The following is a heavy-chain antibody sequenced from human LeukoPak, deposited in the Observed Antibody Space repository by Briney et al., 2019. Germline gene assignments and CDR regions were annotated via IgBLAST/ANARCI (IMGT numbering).Heavy chain of an antibody. CDR3: ARGGYDFWSGYLTYYYYYMDV. D-gene: IGHD3-3*01. CDR2: MNPNSGNT. J-gene: IGHJ6*03. CDR1: GYTFTSYD. V-gene: IGHV1-8*03. Sequence: ASVKDSCKASGYTFTSYDINWVREATGQGLEWMGWMNPNSGNTGYAQKFQGRVTITRNTSISTAYMELSSLRSEDTAVYYCARGGYDFWSGYLTYYYYYMDVWGKGTTVTVSS.